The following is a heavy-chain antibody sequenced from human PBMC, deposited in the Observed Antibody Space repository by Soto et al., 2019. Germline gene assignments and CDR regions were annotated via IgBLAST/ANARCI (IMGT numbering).Heavy chain of an antibody. V-gene: IGHV3-23*01. CDR1: GFTFSSYA. Sequence: EVQLLESGGGLVQPGGSLRLSCAASGFTFSSYAMSWVRQAPGKGLEWVSAISGSGRSTYYADSVKGRFTISRDNSKNTLYLQMNRLRAEDTAVYYCDYGDYLWCFYYWGQGTLLTVSS. CDR3: DYGDYLWCFYY. J-gene: IGHJ4*02. CDR2: ISGSGRST. D-gene: IGHD4-17*01.